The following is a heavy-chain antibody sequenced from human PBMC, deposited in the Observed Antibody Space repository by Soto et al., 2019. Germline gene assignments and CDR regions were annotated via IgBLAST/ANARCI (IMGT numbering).Heavy chain of an antibody. D-gene: IGHD1-26*01. J-gene: IGHJ6*02. CDR1: GYTFTGYY. Sequence: ASVKVSCKASGYTFTGYYVHWVRQAPGQGLEWMGWINPNSGDTYLAQRFQGRVTMNRDTSIGTAYMELRGLTSDDTAEYYCAKGGAVVAAGTRVYLYNAMDVWGQGTTVTVSS. CDR3: AKGGAVVAAGTRVYLYNAMDV. CDR2: INPNSGDT. V-gene: IGHV1-2*02.